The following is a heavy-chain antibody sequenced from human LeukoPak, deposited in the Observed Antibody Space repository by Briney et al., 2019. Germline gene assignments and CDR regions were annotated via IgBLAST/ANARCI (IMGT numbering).Heavy chain of an antibody. CDR3: AEGSWSGFGPNAFDI. Sequence: SVTVSCKASGGTFSSYAISWVRQAPGQGLEWMGGIIPIFGTANYAQKFQGRVTITADESTSTAYMELSSLRSEDTAVYYCAEGSWSGFGPNAFDIWGEGTMATVSS. V-gene: IGHV1-69*13. J-gene: IGHJ3*02. D-gene: IGHD3-3*01. CDR2: IIPIFGTA. CDR1: GGTFSSYA.